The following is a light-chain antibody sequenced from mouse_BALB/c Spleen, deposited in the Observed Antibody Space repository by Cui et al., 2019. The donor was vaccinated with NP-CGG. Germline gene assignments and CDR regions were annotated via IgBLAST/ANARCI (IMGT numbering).Light chain of an antibody. J-gene: IGLJ1*01. CDR2: GTN. Sequence: QAVVPQASALPTSPGETVTLTCRSNSGAVTTNNYANWVQEKPDYLFTGLIGGTNNRAPGVPARFSGSLIGDKAALTITGAQTEDEAIYFCALWYNNHWVFGGGTKLTVL. CDR3: ALWYNNHWV. V-gene: IGLV1*01. CDR1: SGAVTTNNY.